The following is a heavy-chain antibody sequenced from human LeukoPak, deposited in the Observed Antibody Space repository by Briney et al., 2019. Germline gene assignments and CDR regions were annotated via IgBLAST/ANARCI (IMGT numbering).Heavy chain of an antibody. Sequence: GGSLRLSCKVSGLTFRWSGMHWIRQAPGKGLEWLTFIQYDASSKYYADSVKGRFTISRDNSKNTLYLQMNALRAEDTAVYYCATTVEGQLPGYWSGRYIIFYYYIKAWGKGTTVTVSS. CDR1: GLTFRWSG. CDR3: ATTVEGQLPGYWSGRYIIFYYYIKA. CDR2: IQYDASSK. J-gene: IGHJ6*03. V-gene: IGHV3-30*12. D-gene: IGHD3-3*01.